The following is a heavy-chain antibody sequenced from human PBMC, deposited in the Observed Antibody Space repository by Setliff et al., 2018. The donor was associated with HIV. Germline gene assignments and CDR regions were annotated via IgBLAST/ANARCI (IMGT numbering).Heavy chain of an antibody. CDR3: AREGRMTKRFDY. Sequence: ASVKVSCKASGYTFTGYYMHWVRQAPGQGLEWMGWINPNSGDTNYAQKFQGWVTMTRDTSISTAYMELSRLRSDDTAVYYFAREGRMTKRFDYWGQGTLVTVS. V-gene: IGHV1-2*04. CDR1: GYTFTGYY. D-gene: IGHD3-10*01. CDR2: INPNSGDT. J-gene: IGHJ4*02.